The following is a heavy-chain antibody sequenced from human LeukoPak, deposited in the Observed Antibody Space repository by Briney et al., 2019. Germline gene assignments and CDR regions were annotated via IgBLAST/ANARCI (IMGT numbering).Heavy chain of an antibody. J-gene: IGHJ6*03. CDR2: IYYGGST. Sequence: SETLSFTCTVSVGSISSGSYYWGWIRQSPGKGLEWIGNIYYGGSTSYDPSLKSRVTISVDTTKNQFSLHLSSVTAADTAVYYCATYYYSYCYMDVWGKGTTVTVSS. CDR1: VGSISSGSYY. CDR3: ATYYYSYCYMDV. V-gene: IGHV4-39*01.